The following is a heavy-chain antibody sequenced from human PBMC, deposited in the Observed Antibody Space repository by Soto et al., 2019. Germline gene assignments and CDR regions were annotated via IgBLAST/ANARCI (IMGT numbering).Heavy chain of an antibody. CDR2: ISGSGGST. Sequence: EVHLLESGGGLVQPGGSLRLSCAASGFTFSSYAMSWVRQAPGKGLEWVSAISGSGGSTYYADSVKGRVTISRDNTKNTLYLPRTSLRAEDTAVYYSAKDQFPVYYGSGSYYNLDHDWFDPWGQGTLVTVSS. J-gene: IGHJ5*02. D-gene: IGHD3-10*01. V-gene: IGHV3-23*01. CDR1: GFTFSSYA. CDR3: AKDQFPVYYGSGSYYNLDHDWFDP.